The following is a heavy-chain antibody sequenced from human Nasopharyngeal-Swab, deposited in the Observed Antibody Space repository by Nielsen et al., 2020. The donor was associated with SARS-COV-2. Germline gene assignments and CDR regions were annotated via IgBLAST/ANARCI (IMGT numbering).Heavy chain of an antibody. J-gene: IGHJ4*02. V-gene: IGHV4-39*01. D-gene: IGHD3-22*01. CDR2: SYYSGST. CDR3: ARPGYDSSGYTSYFDY. Sequence: RQAPGKVLEWIGSSYYSGSTYYNPSLKSRVTTSVDTSKNQFSLKLSFGTAADTAVYYCARPGYDSSGYTSYFDYWGQGTLVTVSS.